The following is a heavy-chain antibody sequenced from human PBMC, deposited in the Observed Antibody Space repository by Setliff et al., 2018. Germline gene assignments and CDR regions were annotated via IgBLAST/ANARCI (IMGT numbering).Heavy chain of an antibody. CDR2: ISSSSSYI. Sequence: PGGSLRLSCAASGFTFSSYSMNWVRQAPGKGLEWVSSISSSSSYIYYADSVKGRFTISRDNAKNSLYLQMNSLRSEDTAAYYCARERRGDSGSYYNNYYYGMDVWGQGTTVTVSS. J-gene: IGHJ6*02. D-gene: IGHD1-26*01. CDR1: GFTFSSYS. V-gene: IGHV3-21*04. CDR3: ARERRGDSGSYYNNYYYGMDV.